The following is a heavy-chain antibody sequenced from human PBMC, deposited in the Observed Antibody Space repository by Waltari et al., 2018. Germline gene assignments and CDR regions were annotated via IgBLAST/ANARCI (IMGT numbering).Heavy chain of an antibody. CDR3: ARATNHAFDN. Sequence: EVQVVESGGGLVQPGGSLSLSCAPPGFAFSSSWISWLRQAPGQGLECVANIKEDGSAQYYLDSVRGRFTISRDNTKNSLFLQMNSLRAEDTAVYFCARATNHAFDNWGQGTLVTVSS. J-gene: IGHJ4*02. CDR1: GFAFSSSW. V-gene: IGHV3-7*01. CDR2: IKEDGSAQ.